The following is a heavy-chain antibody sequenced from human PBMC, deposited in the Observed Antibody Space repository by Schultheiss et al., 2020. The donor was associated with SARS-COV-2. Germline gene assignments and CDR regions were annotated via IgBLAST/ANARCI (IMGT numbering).Heavy chain of an antibody. CDR2: IIPIFGTA. V-gene: IGHV1-69*01. CDR3: SSGYSYAYLSSY. CDR1: GYTFTSYA. Sequence: GGSLRLSCKASGYTFTSYAISWVRQAPGQGLEWMGGIIPIFGTANYAQKFQGRVTITADESTSTAYMELSSLRSEDTAVYYCSSGYSYAYLSSYWGQGTLVTVSS. D-gene: IGHD5-18*01. J-gene: IGHJ4*02.